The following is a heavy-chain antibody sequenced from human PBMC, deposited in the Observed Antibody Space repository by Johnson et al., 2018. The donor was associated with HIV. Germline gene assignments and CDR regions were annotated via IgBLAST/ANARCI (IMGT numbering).Heavy chain of an antibody. J-gene: IGHJ3*02. Sequence: VQLVESGGDLIKPGGSLRLSCAASGFTFKNAWMTWVRQVPGKGPEWVGRIKSNTDGGTTDYAAPVKGRFTISRDDSKNILYLQMTSLQTEDTAVYYCTTDPYYDYVWGSYRHDAFDIWGRGTMVTVSS. D-gene: IGHD3-16*02. CDR1: GFTFKNAW. CDR3: TTDPYYDYVWGSYRHDAFDI. V-gene: IGHV3-15*01. CDR2: IKSNTDGGTT.